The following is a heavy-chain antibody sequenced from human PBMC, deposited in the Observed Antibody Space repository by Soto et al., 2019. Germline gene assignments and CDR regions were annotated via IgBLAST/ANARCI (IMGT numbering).Heavy chain of an antibody. D-gene: IGHD6-19*01. J-gene: IGHJ4*02. CDR1: GYTSTSYA. V-gene: IGHV1-3*01. CDR2: INAGNGNT. CDR3: ARHSSGWYRGNFDY. Sequence: ASVKVSCKASGYTSTSYAMHWVRQAPGQRLEWMGWINAGNGNTKYSQKFQGRVTITRDTSASTAYMELSSLRSEDTAVYYCARHSSGWYRGNFDYWGQGTLVTVSS.